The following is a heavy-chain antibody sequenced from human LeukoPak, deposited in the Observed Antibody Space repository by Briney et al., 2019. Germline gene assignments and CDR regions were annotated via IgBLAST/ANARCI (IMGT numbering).Heavy chain of an antibody. J-gene: IGHJ3*02. CDR3: ARDGESSDAFDI. Sequence: ASVKVSCKASGGTFSSYAISWVRQAPGQGLEWMGRIIPILGIANYAQKFQGRVTITADKSTSTAYMELSSLRSEDTAVYYCARDGESSDAFDIWGQGTMVTVSS. CDR2: IIPILGIA. V-gene: IGHV1-69*04. D-gene: IGHD3-10*01. CDR1: GGTFSSYA.